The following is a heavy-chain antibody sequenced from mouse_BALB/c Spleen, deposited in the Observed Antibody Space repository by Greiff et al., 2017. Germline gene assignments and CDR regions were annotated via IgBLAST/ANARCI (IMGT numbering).Heavy chain of an antibody. CDR1: GFSLTSYG. CDR2: IWAGGST. V-gene: IGHV2-9*02. D-gene: IGHD2-3*01. Sequence: VKVVESGPGLVAPSQSLSITCTVSGFSLTSYGVHWVRQPPGKGLEWLGVIWAGGSTNYNSALMSRLSISKDNSKSQVFLKMNSLQTDDTAMYYCARERDGYYDAMDYWGQGTSVTVSS. CDR3: ARERDGYYDAMDY. J-gene: IGHJ4*01.